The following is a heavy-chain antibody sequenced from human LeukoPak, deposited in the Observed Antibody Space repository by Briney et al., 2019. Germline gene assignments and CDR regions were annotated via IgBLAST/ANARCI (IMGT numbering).Heavy chain of an antibody. V-gene: IGHV3-33*08. CDR3: ARDRTYFSDY. CDR1: GFILRSYG. CDR2: IYYDGSNK. Sequence: GGSLRLSCATSGFILRSYGMHWVRQAPGKGLEWVAVIYYDGSNKYYADSVKGRFTISRDNSKNTLYLQMNSLRAEDTAVYYCARDRTYFSDYWGQGTLVTVSS. J-gene: IGHJ4*02.